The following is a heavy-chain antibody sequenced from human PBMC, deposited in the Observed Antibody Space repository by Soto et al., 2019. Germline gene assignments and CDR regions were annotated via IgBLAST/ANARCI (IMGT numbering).Heavy chain of an antibody. CDR1: GGTFSSYT. V-gene: IGHV1-69*01. Sequence: QVQLVQSGAEVKKPGSSVTVSCKASGGTFSSYTISWVRQAPGQGLEWMAGISPIFGTPIYAQKFQDRVTITAADSTMTAYREINRLTSEDTAVYYCARVVVGSRLSLDYWGQGTLVTISS. D-gene: IGHD1-26*01. J-gene: IGHJ4*02. CDR2: ISPIFGTP. CDR3: ARVVVGSRLSLDY.